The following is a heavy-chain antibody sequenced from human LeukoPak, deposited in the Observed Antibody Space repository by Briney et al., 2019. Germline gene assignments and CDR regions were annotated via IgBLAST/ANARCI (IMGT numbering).Heavy chain of an antibody. CDR2: IYAPGSS. J-gene: IGHJ4*02. D-gene: IGHD2-15*01. CDR3: ARDLEDFDSPANDY. Sequence: PSETLSLTCTVSGDSISGYYWAWIRQPAGKGLEWIGHIYAPGSSNYSPSFKSRVTVSIDMSNNQFSLRLNSVTAADTAMYYCARDLEDFDSPANDYWGQGTHVIVSP. CDR1: GDSISGYY. V-gene: IGHV4-4*07.